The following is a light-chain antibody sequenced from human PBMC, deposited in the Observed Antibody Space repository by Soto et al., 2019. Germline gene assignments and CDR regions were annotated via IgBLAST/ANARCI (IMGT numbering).Light chain of an antibody. CDR2: GGS. J-gene: IGKJ4*01. V-gene: IGKV3-20*01. CDR1: QSVGSTY. CDR3: VQYSSPRT. Sequence: IVLKLSLCSLSWRTGERASRSWGASQSVGSTYLAWYQQKPGQAPRLLIYGGSSRATGIPVRFSGSGSETDFTLTSIRLEPDDFAVYSCVQYSSPRTFGEVS.